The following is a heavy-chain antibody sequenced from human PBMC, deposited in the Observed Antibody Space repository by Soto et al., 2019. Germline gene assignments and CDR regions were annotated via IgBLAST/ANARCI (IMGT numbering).Heavy chain of an antibody. CDR1: GFTFTSSA. V-gene: IGHV1-58*01. J-gene: IGHJ4*02. CDR2: IVVGSGNT. Sequence: QMQLVQSGPEVKKPGTSVKVSCKASGFTFTSSAVQWVRQARGQRLEWIGWIVVGSGNTNYAQKFQERATITRDRTTSTVYMGLSSSRSEDTPDYYCARDRTYCGGDYYGHWCQRTLVTVAA. CDR3: ARDRTYCGGDYYGH. D-gene: IGHD2-21*02.